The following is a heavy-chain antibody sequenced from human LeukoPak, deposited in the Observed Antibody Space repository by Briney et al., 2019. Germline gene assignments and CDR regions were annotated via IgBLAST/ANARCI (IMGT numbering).Heavy chain of an antibody. CDR1: GGSISSGGYY. D-gene: IGHD4-17*01. Sequence: SQTLSLTCTVSGGSISSGGYYWSWIRQHPGTGLEWIGYIYYSGSTYYNPSLKSRVTISVDTSKNQFSLKLSSVTAADTAVYYCARSSTVTTPYYYYYGMDVWGKGTTVTVSS. V-gene: IGHV4-31*03. CDR2: IYYSGST. J-gene: IGHJ6*04. CDR3: ARSSTVTTPYYYYYGMDV.